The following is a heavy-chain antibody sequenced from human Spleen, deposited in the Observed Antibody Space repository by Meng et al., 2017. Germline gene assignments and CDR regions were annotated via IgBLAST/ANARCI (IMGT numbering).Heavy chain of an antibody. CDR2: ISYDGSNK. D-gene: IGHD4-23*01. J-gene: IGHJ4*02. Sequence: GESLKISCAASGFTFSSYDMHWVRQAPGKGLEWVAIISYDGSNKYYADSVKGRFTISRDNSKNTLYLQMNSLRAEDTAVYYCAREEYDGGDLDYWGQGTLVTVSS. CDR1: GFTFSSYD. CDR3: AREEYDGGDLDY. V-gene: IGHV3-30*01.